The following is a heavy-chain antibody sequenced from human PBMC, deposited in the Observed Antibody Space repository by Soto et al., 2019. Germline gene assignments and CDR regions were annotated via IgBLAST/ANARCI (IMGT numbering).Heavy chain of an antibody. V-gene: IGHV1-2*02. CDR2: VNVDSGAT. CDR3: VRDHSPMTSGGAGRDWFNP. J-gene: IGHJ5*02. D-gene: IGHD3-10*01. Sequence: QVHLVQSGTEVKMPGASVKVSCKASEYTFTDYCLHWVRQAPGQKFEWVGWVNVDSGATNYGHNFHGRVAMTRDTSIRTSYMELNGLTSDDTGIYYCVRDHSPMTSGGAGRDWFNPWGQGTLVIVSS. CDR1: EYTFTDYC.